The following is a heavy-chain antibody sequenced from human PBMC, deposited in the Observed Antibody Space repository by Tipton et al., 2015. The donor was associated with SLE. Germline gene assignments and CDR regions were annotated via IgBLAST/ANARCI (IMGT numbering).Heavy chain of an antibody. J-gene: IGHJ6*04. Sequence: TLSLTCTVSGGSISSGGYYWTWIRQLPGKGLEWIGYIYYRGNTYYNPSLRSRLTISLDTSKDQFSLRLTSVTAADTAVYYCARATDWNLSPDVWGKGTTVTVSS. CDR1: GGSISSGGYY. CDR3: ARATDWNLSPDV. D-gene: IGHD1-7*01. V-gene: IGHV4-31*03. CDR2: IYYRGNT.